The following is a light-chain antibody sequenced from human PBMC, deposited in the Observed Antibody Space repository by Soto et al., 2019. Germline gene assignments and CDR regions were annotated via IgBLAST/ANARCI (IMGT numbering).Light chain of an antibody. Sequence: EIVLTQSPGTLSLSPGEIATLSFSASQSVDSTYLAWYQQKPGQAPRLLIYGASSRATGIPDRFSGSGSGTDFTLTISRLEPEDFAVYYCQQYGRSPRTFGQGTKVDIK. CDR3: QQYGRSPRT. CDR1: QSVDSTY. J-gene: IGKJ1*01. CDR2: GAS. V-gene: IGKV3-20*01.